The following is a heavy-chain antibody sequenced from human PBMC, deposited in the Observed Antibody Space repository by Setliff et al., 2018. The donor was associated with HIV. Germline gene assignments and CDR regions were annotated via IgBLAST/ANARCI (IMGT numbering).Heavy chain of an antibody. D-gene: IGHD3-10*02. CDR3: ARERATSFDVRTLYPREYFHH. Sequence: PGESLKISCAASGFTFSSYHMHWVRQAPGKGLEWVAAIEYDGSNEYYADSVKGRFTISRDNSRYTLSLQLNSLRAEDTAVYYCARERATSFDVRTLYPREYFHHWGQGTLVTVSS. J-gene: IGHJ1*01. V-gene: IGHV3-30*04. CDR1: GFTFSSYH. CDR2: IEYDGSNE.